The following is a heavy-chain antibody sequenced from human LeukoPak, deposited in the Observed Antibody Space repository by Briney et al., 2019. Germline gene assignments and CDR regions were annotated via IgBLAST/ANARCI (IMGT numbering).Heavy chain of an antibody. V-gene: IGHV3-74*01. Sequence: PGGSLRLSCAGSGFTFSDHWMHWVRQAPGEGLVWVSRINRGGSTKNYADSVKGRFSIPRDNAKNTVYLEMNSLRAEDTAVYYCTRSLLGGADHWGQGTLVTVSS. CDR3: TRSLLGGADH. D-gene: IGHD3-16*01. CDR1: GFTFSDHW. J-gene: IGHJ4*02. CDR2: INRGGSTK.